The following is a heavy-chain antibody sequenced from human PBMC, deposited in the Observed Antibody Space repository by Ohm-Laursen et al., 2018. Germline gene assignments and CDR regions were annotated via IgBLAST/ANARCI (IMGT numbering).Heavy chain of an antibody. J-gene: IGHJ5*02. CDR2: IKSKAAGETR. Sequence: SLRLSCSATGFTVSEAWMSWVRQAPGKGQEYVGRIKSKAAGETREYAEPVKGRFTILRDDSKNTLSLQMNSLKTEDTGVYYCSTDHFSWGQGTLVTVSS. CDR1: GFTVSEAW. CDR3: STDHFS. V-gene: IGHV3-15*01. D-gene: IGHD2/OR15-2a*01.